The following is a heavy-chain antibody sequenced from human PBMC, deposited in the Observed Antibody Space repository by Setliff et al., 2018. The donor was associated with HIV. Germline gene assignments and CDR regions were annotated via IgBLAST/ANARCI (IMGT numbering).Heavy chain of an antibody. CDR2: IGRTPGTI. V-gene: IGHV3-23*01. J-gene: IGHJ4*02. D-gene: IGHD3-3*01. Sequence: PGGSLRLSCEASGFTFNNHAMTWVRQAPGKGLEWVSAIGRTPGTIYYADSVKGRFAISRDNSMNTLSLQMNSLRAEDTAVYYCGIRISISAIWTFDYWGQGMLVTVSS. CDR1: GFTFNNHA. CDR3: GIRISISAIWTFDY.